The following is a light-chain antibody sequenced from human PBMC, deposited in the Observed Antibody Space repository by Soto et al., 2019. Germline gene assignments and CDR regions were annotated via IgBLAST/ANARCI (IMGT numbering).Light chain of an antibody. J-gene: IGKJ2*01. V-gene: IGKV1-9*01. CDR2: AAS. CDR3: QQVNSYPYT. Sequence: DIQMTQSPSTLSATVGYTVTITFRASQGISSYLAWYQQKPGKAPKLLYAASTLQSGVPSRFSGSGSGTEFTLTISSLQPEDFATYYCQQVNSYPYTFGQGTKVDIK. CDR1: QGISSY.